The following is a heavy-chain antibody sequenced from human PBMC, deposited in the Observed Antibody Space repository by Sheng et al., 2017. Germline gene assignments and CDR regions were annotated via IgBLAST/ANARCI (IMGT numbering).Heavy chain of an antibody. Sequence: EVQLVESGGDLVQPGGSLRISCAASGFSVSGHYMSWVRQAPGKGLEWVSIIYSSDSTYYADSVRGRFAISRDDSKNTVYLQLNSLRPEDTAIYYCARGRSTGDGVDWGQGTLVTVSS. CDR2: IYSSDST. V-gene: IGHV3-66*02. CDR1: GFSVSGHY. J-gene: IGHJ4*02. D-gene: IGHD7-27*01. CDR3: ARGRSTGDGVD.